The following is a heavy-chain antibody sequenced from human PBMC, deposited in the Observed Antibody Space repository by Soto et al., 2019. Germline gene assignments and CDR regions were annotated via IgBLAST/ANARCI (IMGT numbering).Heavy chain of an antibody. CDR2: INPNSGST. J-gene: IGHJ4*02. CDR1: GYTFTSYY. D-gene: IGHD6-19*01. Sequence: GASVKVSCKASGYTFTSYYINWVRQAPGQGLEWMGKINPNSGSTNYAQIFQGRITMTPDTSTSTTYMELNSLRAEDRAVYSCAKPIYSSGWYADFNYWGQGTLVTVS. V-gene: IGHV1-46*01. CDR3: AKPIYSSGWYADFNY.